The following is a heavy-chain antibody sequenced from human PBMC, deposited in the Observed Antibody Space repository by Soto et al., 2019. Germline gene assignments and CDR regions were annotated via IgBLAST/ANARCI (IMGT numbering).Heavy chain of an antibody. V-gene: IGHV3-33*01. CDR2: IWYDGSEK. CDR1: GFTFSSYG. CDR3: AIDPDDDANSFFDY. J-gene: IGHJ4*02. Sequence: QVQLVESGGGVVQPGRSLRLSCAASGFTFSSYGMHWVRQAPGKGLERVAVIWYDGSEKYYADSVKGRCTISRDNSKSARDLKTDSLRAEDTAVYYCAIDPDDDANSFFDYWGQGTLDTVAT. D-gene: IGHD2-8*01.